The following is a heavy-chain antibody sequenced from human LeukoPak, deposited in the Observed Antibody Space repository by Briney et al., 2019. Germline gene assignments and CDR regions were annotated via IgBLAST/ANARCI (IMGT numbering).Heavy chain of an antibody. CDR1: GFTYSSYW. Sequence: GGSLRLSCVASGFTYSSYWMSWVRQTPGKGLEWVAHLNQDGSERYYVDSVKGRFTISRENVKNSLYLQMNSLRAEDTAVYYCAKSGTGSNFDYWGQGMLVTVSS. V-gene: IGHV3-7*02. D-gene: IGHD3-10*01. CDR2: LNQDGSER. J-gene: IGHJ4*02. CDR3: AKSGTGSNFDY.